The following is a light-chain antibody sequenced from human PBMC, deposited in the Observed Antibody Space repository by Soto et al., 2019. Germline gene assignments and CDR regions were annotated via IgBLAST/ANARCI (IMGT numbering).Light chain of an antibody. J-gene: IGKJ2*01. V-gene: IGKV1-5*01. CDR3: QHYNTYSKA. Sequence: DIQMTQSPSTLSTSVGARATITCRASQSVAYWLAWYQQKPGKASSLLIYDGSTLATGVPPRFSGGGFGTEFTLNISSVQPDDSALYYCQHYNTYSKAFGPGTRVEIK. CDR1: QSVAYW. CDR2: DGS.